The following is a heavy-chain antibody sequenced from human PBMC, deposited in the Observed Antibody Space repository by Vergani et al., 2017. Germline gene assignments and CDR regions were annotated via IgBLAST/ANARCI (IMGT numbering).Heavy chain of an antibody. CDR1: GGSISSYY. V-gene: IGHV4-59*01. CDR2: IYYSGST. D-gene: IGHD2/OR15-2a*01. CDR3: ARVSSDYNYYYMDV. Sequence: QVQLQESGPGLVKPSETLSLTCTVSGGSISSYYWSWIRQPPGKGLEWIGYIYYSGSTNYNPSLQSRVTISVDPSTNQFSLKLSSVTAADTAVYYCARVSSDYNYYYMDVWGKGTTVTVSS. J-gene: IGHJ6*03.